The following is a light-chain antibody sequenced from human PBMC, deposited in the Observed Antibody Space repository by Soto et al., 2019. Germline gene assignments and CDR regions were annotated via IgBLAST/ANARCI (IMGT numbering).Light chain of an antibody. V-gene: IGLV2-14*01. J-gene: IGLJ1*01. CDR3: SSYTSSSILYV. Sequence: QSALTQPASVSGSPGQSITISCTGTSSDVGGYNYVSWYQQHPGKAPKLMIYEVSNQPSGVSNRFSGSKSGNTASLTISGLQAEDEADYHCSSYTSSSILYVFGTGTKVTVL. CDR1: SSDVGGYNY. CDR2: EVS.